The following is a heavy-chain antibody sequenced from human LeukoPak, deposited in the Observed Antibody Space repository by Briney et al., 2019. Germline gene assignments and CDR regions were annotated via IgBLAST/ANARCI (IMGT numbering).Heavy chain of an antibody. CDR2: ICSGGGTI. D-gene: IGHD6-19*01. V-gene: IGHV3-48*01. Sequence: GGFLRLSCTASGFTFSTYSLNWVRQAPGKGLEWVSYICSGGGTIYDADTVKRRFTISRDNAKNPLYLQMDSLRAEDTAVYYCARDPAGAGIYYDYWGQGTLVTVSS. CDR3: ARDPAGAGIYYDY. CDR1: GFTFSTYS. J-gene: IGHJ4*02.